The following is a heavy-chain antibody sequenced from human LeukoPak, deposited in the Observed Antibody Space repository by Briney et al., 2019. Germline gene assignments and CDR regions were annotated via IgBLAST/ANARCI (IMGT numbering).Heavy chain of an antibody. CDR3: ARGQKYRNGYTVTELGSGYFAY. J-gene: IGHJ4*02. CDR1: GGSISSYY. D-gene: IGHD5-18*01. Sequence: SETLSLTCTVSGGSISSYYWSWIRQPPGKGLEWIGYIYYSGSTNYNPSLKSRVTISVDTSKNQFSLTLSSVTTADTAVYYCARGQKYRNGYTVTELGSGYFAYWGQGTLVTVSS. CDR2: IYYSGST. V-gene: IGHV4-59*01.